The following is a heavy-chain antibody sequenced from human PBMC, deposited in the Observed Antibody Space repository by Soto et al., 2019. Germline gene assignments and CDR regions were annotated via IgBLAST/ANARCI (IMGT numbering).Heavy chain of an antibody. J-gene: IGHJ4*02. CDR1: GGSISSSSYY. CDR3: ARRRRATVTTTPDYFDY. V-gene: IGHV4-39*01. CDR2: IYYSGST. D-gene: IGHD4-17*01. Sequence: QLQLQESGPGLVKPSETLSLTCTVSGGSISSSSYYWGWIRQPPGKGLEWIGSIYYSGSTYHNPSLKSRVTISVDTSKNQFSLKLSSVTAADTAVYYCARRRRATVTTTPDYFDYWGQGTLVTVSS.